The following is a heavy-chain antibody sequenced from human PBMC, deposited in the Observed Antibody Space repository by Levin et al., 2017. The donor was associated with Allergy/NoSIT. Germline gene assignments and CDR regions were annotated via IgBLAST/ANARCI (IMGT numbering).Heavy chain of an antibody. CDR2: IYYSGSS. J-gene: IGHJ6*03. CDR3: ASLRYCTSTSCSWGSYHYMDV. D-gene: IGHD2-2*01. V-gene: IGHV4-39*01. Sequence: KSSETLSLTCTVSGGSISRSTYYWGWIRQPPGKGLEWIGHIYYSGSSYYNPSLQSRVTMSVDTSMNQFSLQLSSVTAADTAVYYCASLRYCTSTSCSWGSYHYMDVWGKGTTFTVSS. CDR1: GGSISRSTYY.